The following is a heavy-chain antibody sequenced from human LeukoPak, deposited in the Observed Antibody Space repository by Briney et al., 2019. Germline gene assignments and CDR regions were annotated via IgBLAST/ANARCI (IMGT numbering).Heavy chain of an antibody. CDR3: ARESPVGCTSTSCYIDY. D-gene: IGHD2-2*01. V-gene: IGHV3-53*01. J-gene: IGHJ4*02. Sequence: GGSLRLSCAASGFTFSDYYMNWIRQAPGKGLEWVSVIYSGGSTYYADSVKGRFTISRDTSKNTLYLQMNSLRAEDTAVYYCARESPVGCTSTSCYIDYWGQGTLVTVSS. CDR1: GFTFSDYY. CDR2: IYSGGST.